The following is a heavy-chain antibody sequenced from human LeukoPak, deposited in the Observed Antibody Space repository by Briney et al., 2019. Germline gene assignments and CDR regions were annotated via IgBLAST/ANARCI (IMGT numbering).Heavy chain of an antibody. V-gene: IGHV1-46*01. CDR2: INPSGGRT. Sequence: ASVKVSCKASGYVLSSYYMHWVRQAPGQGLEWMGIINPSGGRTDYAQKFQGRVTITTDESTSTAYMELSSLRSEDTAVYYCARERYSGYDSEYYFDYWGQGTLVTVSS. CDR3: ARERYSGYDSEYYFDY. D-gene: IGHD5-12*01. CDR1: GYVLSSYY. J-gene: IGHJ4*02.